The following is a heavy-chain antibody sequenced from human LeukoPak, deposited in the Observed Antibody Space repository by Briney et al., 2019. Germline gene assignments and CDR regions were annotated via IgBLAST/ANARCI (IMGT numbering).Heavy chain of an antibody. Sequence: GGSLRLSCAASGFTFSSYSMNWVRQAPGKGLEWVSSISSRSSYIDYADSLKGRFTISRDNAKNSLYLQMNSLRAEDTAVYYCARDRYIYYDEEAGFDSWGQGTLVTVSS. D-gene: IGHD3-22*01. CDR2: ISSRSSYI. J-gene: IGHJ4*02. CDR3: ARDRYIYYDEEAGFDS. V-gene: IGHV3-21*01. CDR1: GFTFSSYS.